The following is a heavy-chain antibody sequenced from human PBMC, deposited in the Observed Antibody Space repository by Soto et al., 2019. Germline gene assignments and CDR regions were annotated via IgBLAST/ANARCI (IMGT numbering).Heavy chain of an antibody. CDR3: ARHHGPTTSENWFDP. Sequence: VASVKVACKASGYTFFTYEISWVRQAHGTGLAGMGWISTYSGDTKYAQKFQGRVTMTTDTSTTTAYLELRSLRSDATAVYYCARHHGPTTSENWFDPWGQGTLVNVSS. D-gene: IGHD5-12*01. J-gene: IGHJ5*02. CDR2: ISTYSGDT. CDR1: GYTFFTYE. V-gene: IGHV1-18*01.